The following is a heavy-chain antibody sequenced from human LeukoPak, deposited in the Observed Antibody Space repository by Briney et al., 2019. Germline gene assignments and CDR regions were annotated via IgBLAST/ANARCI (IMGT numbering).Heavy chain of an antibody. CDR3: ATDRYYGSGSYYKFDF. CDR2: INHSGST. Sequence: SETLSLTCAVSGGSFSGYYWTWIRQPPGKGLEWIGEINHSGSTNYNPSLKSRVSISVDTSKKQFSLSLNSVTAADTAAYYCATDRYYGSGSYYKFDFWGQGTLVTVSS. D-gene: IGHD3-10*01. J-gene: IGHJ4*02. CDR1: GGSFSGYY. V-gene: IGHV4-34*01.